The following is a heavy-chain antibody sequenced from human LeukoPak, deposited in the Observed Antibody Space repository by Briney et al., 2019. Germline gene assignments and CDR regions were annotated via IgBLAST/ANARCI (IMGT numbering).Heavy chain of an antibody. CDR1: GYTFTSYD. CDR3: ARGRGWLQSYIDY. J-gene: IGHJ4*02. CDR2: MNPNSSNT. V-gene: IGHV1-8*01. D-gene: IGHD5-24*01. Sequence: ASVKASCKASGYTFTSYDINWVRQATGLGLEWMGWMNPNSSNTGYAQKFQGRVTMTRNTSISTAYMELSSLRSEDTAVYYCARGRGWLQSYIDYWGQGTLVTVSS.